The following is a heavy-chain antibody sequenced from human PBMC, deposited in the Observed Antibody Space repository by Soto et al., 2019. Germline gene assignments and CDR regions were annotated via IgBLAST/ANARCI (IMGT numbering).Heavy chain of an antibody. CDR1: GGSFSGYY. J-gene: IGHJ6*03. CDR3: ARVYRGRKRNSTVTHRTYYYYYYMDV. V-gene: IGHV4-34*01. Sequence: SETLSLTCAVYGGSFSGYYWSWIRQPPGKGLEWIGEINHSGSTNYNPSLKSRVTISVDTSKNQFSLKLSSVTAADTAVYYCARVYRGRKRNSTVTHRTYYYYYYMDVWGKGTTVTVSS. CDR2: INHSGST. D-gene: IGHD4-17*01.